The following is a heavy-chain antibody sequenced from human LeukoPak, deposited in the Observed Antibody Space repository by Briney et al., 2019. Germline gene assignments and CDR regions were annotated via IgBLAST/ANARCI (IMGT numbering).Heavy chain of an antibody. Sequence: GGSLRLSCAASGYTFSSYWMHWVRQGPGKGLVWVSRINEDGSSTSYAESVRGRFTISRDNAKNTLYLQMNSLRAEDAAVYYCTRDTFSARDSWGQGTLVTVSS. D-gene: IGHD6-19*01. CDR1: GYTFSSYW. CDR2: INEDGSST. J-gene: IGHJ4*02. V-gene: IGHV3-74*01. CDR3: TRDTFSARDS.